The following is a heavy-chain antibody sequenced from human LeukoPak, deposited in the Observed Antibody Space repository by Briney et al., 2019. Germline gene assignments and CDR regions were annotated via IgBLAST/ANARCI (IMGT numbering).Heavy chain of an antibody. Sequence: GGSLRLSCAASGFTFSDSYMSWIRQAPGKGLEWVSYISTSGSAKHYADSVKGRFTISRDSAKNSLYLQMNSLRAEDTAVYYCARGWLISWGQGTLVTVSS. V-gene: IGHV3-11*01. D-gene: IGHD5-12*01. J-gene: IGHJ4*02. CDR3: ARGWLIS. CDR1: GFTFSDSY. CDR2: ISTSGSAK.